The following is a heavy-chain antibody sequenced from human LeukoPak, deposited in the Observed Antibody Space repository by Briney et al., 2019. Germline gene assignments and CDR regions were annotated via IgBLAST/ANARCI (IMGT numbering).Heavy chain of an antibody. CDR1: GFTFSSYV. CDR2: ISGSGGST. V-gene: IGHV3-23*01. Sequence: GGSLRLSCAASGFTFSSYVMSWVRQAPGKGLECVSAISGSGGSTYFADSVKGRFTISRDNSKTTLYLQMNTLRAEDTAVYYCAKGYDFLTGYYDSWGQGTLVTVSS. J-gene: IGHJ4*02. CDR3: AKGYDFLTGYYDS. D-gene: IGHD3-9*01.